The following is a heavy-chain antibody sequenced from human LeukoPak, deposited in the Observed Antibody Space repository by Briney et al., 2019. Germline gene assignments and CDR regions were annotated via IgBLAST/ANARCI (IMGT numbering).Heavy chain of an antibody. V-gene: IGHV3-48*02. CDR2: ITSGGTI. J-gene: IGHJ4*02. D-gene: IGHD2-15*01. Sequence: PGGSLRLSCAASGFTFSSYGMSSVRQAPGKGLEWLSHITSGGTIYYADSVKGRVTISRDNAKSSLYLQMSRLRDQDTAVYYGARRYCSGGSCGVGPYFDYWGQGTLVIVSA. CDR1: GFTFSSYG. CDR3: ARRYCSGGSCGVGPYFDY.